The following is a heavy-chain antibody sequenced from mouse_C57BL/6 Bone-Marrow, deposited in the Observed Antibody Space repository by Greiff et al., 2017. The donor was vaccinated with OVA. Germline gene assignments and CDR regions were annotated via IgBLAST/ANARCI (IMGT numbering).Heavy chain of an antibody. V-gene: IGHV1-15*01. CDR2: IDPETGGT. CDR1: GYTFTDYE. Sequence: QVQLQQSGAELVRPGASVTLSCKASGYTFTDYEMHWVKQPPVHGLEWIGAIDPETGGTASNQKFKGKAILTADKSSSTAYMELRSLTSEDSAVYYCTRGYSNYYAMDYWGQGTSVTVSS. J-gene: IGHJ4*01. D-gene: IGHD2-5*01. CDR3: TRGYSNYYAMDY.